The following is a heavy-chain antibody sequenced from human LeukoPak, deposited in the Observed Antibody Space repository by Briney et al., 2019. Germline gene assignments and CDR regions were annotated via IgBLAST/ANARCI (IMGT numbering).Heavy chain of an antibody. CDR2: IYYSGST. J-gene: IGHJ5*02. V-gene: IGHV4-39*01. D-gene: IGHD2-2*01. CDR1: GGSISSSSYY. Sequence: PSETLSLTCTVSGGSISSSSYYWGWIRQPPGKGLEWIGSIYYSGSTYYNPSLKSRVTISVDTSKNQFSLKLSSVTAADTAVYYCARVGHCSSTSCHPTGWFDPWGQGTLVTVSS. CDR3: ARVGHCSSTSCHPTGWFDP.